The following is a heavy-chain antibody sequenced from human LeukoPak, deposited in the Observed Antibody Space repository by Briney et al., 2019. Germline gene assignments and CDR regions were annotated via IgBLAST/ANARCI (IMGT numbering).Heavy chain of an antibody. CDR3: ASDAQLERSTAGVFDI. J-gene: IGHJ3*02. D-gene: IGHD1-1*01. Sequence: SETLSLTCTVSGYSISSGYYWGWIRQPPRKGLEWIASIYHSGSTYYNPSPKSRDTIAVDTSKNQFSLKLSSVTAADAAVYYCASDAQLERSTAGVFDIWGQGTMVTVSS. CDR2: IYHSGST. V-gene: IGHV4-38-2*02. CDR1: GYSISSGYY.